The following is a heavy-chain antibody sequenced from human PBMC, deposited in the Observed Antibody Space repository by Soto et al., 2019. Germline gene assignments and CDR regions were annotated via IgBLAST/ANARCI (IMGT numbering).Heavy chain of an antibody. CDR2: ISGSGGST. CDR3: AKDLIPGDGPYYFDY. D-gene: IGHD7-27*01. V-gene: IGHV3-23*01. CDR1: GFTFSSYA. J-gene: IGHJ4*02. Sequence: GGSLRLSCAASGFTFSSYAMSWVRQAPGKGLEWVSAISGSGGSTYYADSVKGRFTISRDNSKNTLYLQMNSLRAEDTAVYYCAKDLIPGDGPYYFDYWGQGTLVTVSS.